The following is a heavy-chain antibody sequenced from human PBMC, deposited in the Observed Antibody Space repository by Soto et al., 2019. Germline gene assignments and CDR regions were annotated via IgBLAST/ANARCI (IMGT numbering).Heavy chain of an antibody. J-gene: IGHJ4*02. Sequence: AGGALRHSCSASGFTFSSYAMSWVRQAPGKGLEWVSAISGSGGSTYYADSVKGRFTISRDNSKNTLYLQMNSLRAEDTAVYYCAKQGAAAGTELFDYWGQGTLVTVSS. D-gene: IGHD6-13*01. CDR2: ISGSGGST. V-gene: IGHV3-23*01. CDR1: GFTFSSYA. CDR3: AKQGAAAGTELFDY.